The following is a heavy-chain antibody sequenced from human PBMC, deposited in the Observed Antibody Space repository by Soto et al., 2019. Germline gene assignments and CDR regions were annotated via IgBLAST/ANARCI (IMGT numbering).Heavy chain of an antibody. Sequence: PGVLLRVWYAACGFTFSSYSMNWVRQAPGKGLEWVSSISSSSSYIYYADSVKGRFTISRDNAKNSLYLQMNSLRAEDTAVYYCARGSIFGVVIGLGDNFDYWRQGTLVTVSS. V-gene: IGHV3-21*01. D-gene: IGHD3-3*01. J-gene: IGHJ4*02. CDR2: ISSSSSYI. CDR3: ARGSIFGVVIGLGDNFDY. CDR1: GFTFSSYS.